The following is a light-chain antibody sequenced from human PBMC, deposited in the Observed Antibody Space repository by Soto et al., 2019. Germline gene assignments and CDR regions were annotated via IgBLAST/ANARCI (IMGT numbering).Light chain of an antibody. CDR1: SNDVGGYNY. J-gene: IGLJ3*02. Sequence: QSVLTQPASMSGSPGQSITISCTGTSNDVGGYNYVYWYQQHPGKAPKLMIFEVSNRPSGVSNRFSGSKSGNAASLTISGLQAEDEAYYYCCSYTSTNSRVFGGGTKLTVL. CDR2: EVS. V-gene: IGLV2-14*01. CDR3: CSYTSTNSRV.